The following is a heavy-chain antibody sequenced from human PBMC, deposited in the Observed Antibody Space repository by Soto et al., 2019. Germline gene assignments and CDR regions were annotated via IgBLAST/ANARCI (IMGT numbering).Heavy chain of an antibody. CDR3: ARDLDYYDSSGYSTGYFDY. CDR1: GFTFSTYA. Sequence: GGSLRLSCGASGFTFSTYAMTWVRQAPGKGLEWVSAISSSGDRTSYAASVKGQFTISRDNSKNTLHLQMNSLRAEDTAVYYCARDLDYYDSSGYSTGYFDYWGQGTLVTVSS. CDR2: ISSSGDRT. D-gene: IGHD3-22*01. V-gene: IGHV3-23*01. J-gene: IGHJ4*02.